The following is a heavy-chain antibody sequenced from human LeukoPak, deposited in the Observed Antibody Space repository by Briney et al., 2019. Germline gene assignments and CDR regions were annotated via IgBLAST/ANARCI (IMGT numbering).Heavy chain of an antibody. CDR3: ARVPTDTAMVTNPRRYCYYGMDV. CDR1: GGSFSGYY. D-gene: IGHD5-18*01. Sequence: SETLSLTCAVYGGSFSGYYWSWIRQPPGKGLEWIGEINHSGSTNYNPSLKSRVTISVDTSKNQFSLKLSSVTAADTAVYYCARVPTDTAMVTNPRRYCYYGMDVWGQGTTVTVSS. CDR2: INHSGST. V-gene: IGHV4-34*01. J-gene: IGHJ6*02.